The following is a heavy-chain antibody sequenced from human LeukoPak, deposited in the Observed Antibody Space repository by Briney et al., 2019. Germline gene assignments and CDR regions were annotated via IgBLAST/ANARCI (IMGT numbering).Heavy chain of an antibody. J-gene: IGHJ6*03. V-gene: IGHV4-59*01. CDR1: GGSISTYY. CDR3: ARDRPIYYYMDV. Sequence: SETLSLTCTVSGGSISTYYWSWIRQPPGKGLEWIGYIYYSGSTYYNPSLKSRVTISVDASKNQFSLKLSSVTAADTAVYYCARDRPIYYYMDVWGKGTTVTVSS. CDR2: IYYSGST.